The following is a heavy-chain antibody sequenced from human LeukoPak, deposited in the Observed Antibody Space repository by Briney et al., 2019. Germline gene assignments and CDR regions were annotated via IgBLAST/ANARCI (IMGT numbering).Heavy chain of an antibody. Sequence: GASVKVSCKASGYTFTSYGISWVRQAPGQGLEWMGWISAYNGNTNYAQKLQGRVTMTTDTSTSTAYMELRSLRSDDTAVYYCARDMGYCSSTSCYVVWVTDYYYYMDVWGKGTTVTVSS. V-gene: IGHV1-18*01. D-gene: IGHD2-2*01. CDR2: ISAYNGNT. CDR3: ARDMGYCSSTSCYVVWVTDYYYYMDV. J-gene: IGHJ6*03. CDR1: GYTFTSYG.